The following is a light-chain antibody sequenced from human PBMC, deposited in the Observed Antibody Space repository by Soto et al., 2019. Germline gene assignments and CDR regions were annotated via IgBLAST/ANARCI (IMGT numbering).Light chain of an antibody. V-gene: IGKV1-5*01. Sequence: DIQMTQSPSTLSSSLSYRVTITCRASQSVTTWLAWYLQKPGKAPNLLIYDASYLESGVPSRFSGSGSGTEFTLTISSLQPDDFATYYCQQYNTFPITFGQGTRLE. CDR1: QSVTTW. CDR3: QQYNTFPIT. J-gene: IGKJ5*01. CDR2: DAS.